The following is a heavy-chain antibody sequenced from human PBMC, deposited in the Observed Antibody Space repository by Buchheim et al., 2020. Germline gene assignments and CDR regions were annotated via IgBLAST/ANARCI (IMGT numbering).Heavy chain of an antibody. CDR1: GGSISSGGYY. CDR3: ARDSGGGFDY. V-gene: IGHV4-31*03. Sequence: QVQLQESGPGLVKPSQTLSLTCTVSGGSISSGGYYWSWIRQHPGKGLEWIGFIYYGGSTFYNPSLKTRVTISVDTPKTRFSLKLSSVTAADTAAYYCARDSGGGFDYWGQGTL. D-gene: IGHD2-15*01. CDR2: IYYGGST. J-gene: IGHJ4*02.